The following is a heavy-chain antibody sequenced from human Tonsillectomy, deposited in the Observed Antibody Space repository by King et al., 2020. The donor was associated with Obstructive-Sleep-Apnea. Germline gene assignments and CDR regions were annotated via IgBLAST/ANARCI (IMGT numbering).Heavy chain of an antibody. V-gene: IGHV3-9*01. Sequence: VQLVESGGGLVQPGRSLRLSCVVSGFSFDDYAMHWVRQVPGKGLEWVSGMSWNRGSIGYADSVKGRFTISRDNAKNSLYLEMNCLRDEDTALYYCAKDERDRVAGILDSWGQGTPVTVSS. CDR3: AKDERDRVAGILDS. CDR1: GFSFDDYA. CDR2: MSWNRGSI. J-gene: IGHJ5*01. D-gene: IGHD6-19*01.